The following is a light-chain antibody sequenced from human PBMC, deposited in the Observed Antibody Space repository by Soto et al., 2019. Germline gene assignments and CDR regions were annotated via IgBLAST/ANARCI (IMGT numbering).Light chain of an antibody. CDR2: KAS. CDR3: QQYNSYAWT. CDR1: QSISDW. Sequence: DIQMTQSPSTLSASVGDRVTITCRASQSISDWLAWYQQKPGKARKLVIYKASSLERGVPSRFSGSGSGTEFTLTISSLQPDDFATYYCQQYNSYAWTFGQGTKVEIK. J-gene: IGKJ1*01. V-gene: IGKV1-5*03.